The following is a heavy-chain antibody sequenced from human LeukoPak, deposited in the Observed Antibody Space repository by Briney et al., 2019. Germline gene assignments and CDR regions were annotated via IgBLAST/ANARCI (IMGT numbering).Heavy chain of an antibody. D-gene: IGHD5-24*01. CDR3: ARGAGYNSFDY. CDR1: GGSFSGYY. V-gene: IGHV4-34*01. Sequence: SETLSLTCAVYGGSFSGYYWSWIRQPPGKGLEWIGEINHSGSTNYNPSLKSRVTISVDTSKNQFSLKLSSVTAADTAVSYCARGAGYNSFDYWGQGTLVTVSS. CDR2: INHSGST. J-gene: IGHJ4*02.